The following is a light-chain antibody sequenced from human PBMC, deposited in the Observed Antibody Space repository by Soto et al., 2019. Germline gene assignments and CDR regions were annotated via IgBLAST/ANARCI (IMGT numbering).Light chain of an antibody. CDR2: GAS. CDR1: QSVGSK. V-gene: IGKV3-11*01. Sequence: IVLTQSPGTLSLSPGERATLSCRASQSVGSKLVWYQQKPGQAPRLLIFGASTRATGIPARFSGSGSGTDFTLTISSLEPEDFAVYYCQQRSNWPPFTFGPGTKVDIK. J-gene: IGKJ3*01. CDR3: QQRSNWPPFT.